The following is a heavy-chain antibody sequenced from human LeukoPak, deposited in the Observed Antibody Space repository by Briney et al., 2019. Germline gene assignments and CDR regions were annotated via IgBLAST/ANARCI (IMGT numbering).Heavy chain of an antibody. J-gene: IGHJ4*02. Sequence: GGSLRLSCAASGFTFSSYWMSWVRQAPGKGLEWVANIKQDGSEKYYVDSVKGRFTISRDNAKNSLYLQMNSLRAEDTAVYYCARDWMSIGADYFDYWGQGTLVTVSS. V-gene: IGHV3-7*01. D-gene: IGHD6-6*01. CDR3: ARDWMSIGADYFDY. CDR2: IKQDGSEK. CDR1: GFTFSSYW.